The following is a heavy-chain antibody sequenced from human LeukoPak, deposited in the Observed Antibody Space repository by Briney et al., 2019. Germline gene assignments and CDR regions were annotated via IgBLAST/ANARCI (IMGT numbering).Heavy chain of an antibody. J-gene: IGHJ6*02. CDR1: GFTFSSYS. CDR3: ARDNGTGTLLYYYYYYGMDV. V-gene: IGHV3-21*01. Sequence: GGSLRLSCAASGFTFSSYSMNWVRQAPGKGLEWVSSISSSSSYIYYADSVKGRFTISRDNAKNSLYLQMNSLRAGDTAVYYCARDNGTGTLLYYYYYYGMDVWGQGTTVTVSS. D-gene: IGHD1-7*01. CDR2: ISSSSSYI.